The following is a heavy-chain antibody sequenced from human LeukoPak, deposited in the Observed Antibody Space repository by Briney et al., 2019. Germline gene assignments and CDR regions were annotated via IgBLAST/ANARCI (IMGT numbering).Heavy chain of an antibody. D-gene: IGHD3-22*01. CDR3: ARDPHYYYDSSGTLDY. Sequence: GGSLRLSCAASGFTFSSYSMNWVRQAPGKGLEWVSYISSSSSTIYYADSVKGRFTISRDNAKNTLYLQMNSLRAEDTAVYYCARDPHYYYDSSGTLDYWGQGTLVTVSS. CDR2: ISSSSSTI. V-gene: IGHV3-48*01. J-gene: IGHJ4*02. CDR1: GFTFSSYS.